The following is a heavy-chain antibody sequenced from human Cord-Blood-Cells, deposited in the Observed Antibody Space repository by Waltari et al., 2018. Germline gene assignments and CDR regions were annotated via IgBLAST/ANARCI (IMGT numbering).Heavy chain of an antibody. CDR3: ARGVSSSSTGDAFDI. CDR2: IYSGGST. CDR1: GFTVSSNY. J-gene: IGHJ3*02. Sequence: EVQLVESGGGLIQPGGSLRLSCAASGFTVSSNYMSWVRQAPGKGLEWVSVIYSGGSTYYADSVKGRFTISRDNSKNTLYLQMNSLRAEDTAVYYCARGVSSSSTGDAFDIWGQGTMVTVSS. D-gene: IGHD6-6*01. V-gene: IGHV3-53*01.